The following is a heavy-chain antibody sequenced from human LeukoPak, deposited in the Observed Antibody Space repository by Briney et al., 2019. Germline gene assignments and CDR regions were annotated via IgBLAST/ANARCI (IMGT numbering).Heavy chain of an antibody. V-gene: IGHV1-8*01. Sequence: ASVKVSCKASGYTFASYDINWVRQATGQGLEWMGWMNPNSGNTGYAQKFQGRVNMTRNTSISTAYMELSSLESEDTAVYYCARRRSGSSGPPSDHWGQGTLVTVFS. CDR3: ARRRSGSSGPPSDH. CDR2: MNPNSGNT. D-gene: IGHD6-6*01. CDR1: GYTFASYD. J-gene: IGHJ4*02.